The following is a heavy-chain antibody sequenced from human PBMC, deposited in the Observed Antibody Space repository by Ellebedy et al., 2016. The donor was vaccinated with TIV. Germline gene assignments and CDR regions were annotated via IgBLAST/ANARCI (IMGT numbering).Heavy chain of an antibody. CDR1: GYTFTSHI. V-gene: IGHV1-3*01. CDR2: INAGNGDT. Sequence: ASVKVSXKASGYTFTSHIIHWVRQAPGQWLEWLGWINAGNGDTKYSQKFQGRVTTTRDTSASTVYMEMSSLRSEDTAVFYCARDPEGPYYYGSGKFDYWGQGTLVTVSS. CDR3: ARDPEGPYYYGSGKFDY. J-gene: IGHJ4*02. D-gene: IGHD3-10*01.